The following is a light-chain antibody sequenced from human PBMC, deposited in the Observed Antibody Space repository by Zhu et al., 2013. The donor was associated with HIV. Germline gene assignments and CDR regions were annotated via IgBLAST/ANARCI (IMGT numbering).Light chain of an antibody. CDR1: QTLSNNY. J-gene: IGKJ2*01. CDR2: GAS. V-gene: IGKV3D-20*02. CDR3: QQRSKWPPFT. Sequence: EIVLKQSPDTLSLSPGERATLSCRASQTLSNNYLAWYQQKPGQAPRLLIYGASSRATGIPDRFAGSGSGTDFTLTISSLEPEDFTVYYCQQRSKWPPFTFGQGTKLEIK.